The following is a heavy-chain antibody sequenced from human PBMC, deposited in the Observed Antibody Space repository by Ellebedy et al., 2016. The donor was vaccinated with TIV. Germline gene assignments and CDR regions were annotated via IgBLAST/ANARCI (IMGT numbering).Heavy chain of an antibody. D-gene: IGHD6-19*01. CDR3: ARDHKVAVDGAYYYYGMDV. V-gene: IGHV4-59*01. Sequence: MPSETLSLTCTVSGGSISSYYWSWIRQPPGKGLEWIGYIYYSGSTNYNPSLKSRVTIAVETSKNQFSLKLSSVTAADTAVYYCARDHKVAVDGAYYYYGMDVWGQGTTVTVSS. CDR2: IYYSGST. J-gene: IGHJ6*02. CDR1: GGSISSYY.